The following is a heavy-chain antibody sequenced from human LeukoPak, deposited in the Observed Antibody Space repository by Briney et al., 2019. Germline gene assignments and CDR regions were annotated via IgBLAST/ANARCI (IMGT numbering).Heavy chain of an antibody. J-gene: IGHJ4*02. D-gene: IGHD3-10*01. CDR2: IYYSGST. Sequence: PSETLSLTCTVSGGSISSSSYYWGWIRQPPGTGLEWIGSIYYSGSTYYNPSLKSRVTISVDTSKNQFSLKLSSVTAADTAVYYCARRRGPFDYWGQGTLVTVSS. V-gene: IGHV4-39*01. CDR1: GGSISSSSYY. CDR3: ARRRGPFDY.